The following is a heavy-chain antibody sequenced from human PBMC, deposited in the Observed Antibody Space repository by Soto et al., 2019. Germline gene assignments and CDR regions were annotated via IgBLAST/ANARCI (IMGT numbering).Heavy chain of an antibody. CDR3: ASPPIVATIVNYSSGMDV. CDR2: IIPIFGTA. D-gene: IGHD5-12*01. Sequence: QVQLVQSGAEVKKPGSSVKVSCKASGGTFSSYAISWVRQAPGQGLEWMGGIIPIFGTADYAQKFQGRVTITAAESTSTAYMELTSLRSADTAVYYCASPPIVATIVNYSSGMDVWGQGTTVTVSS. CDR1: GGTFSSYA. V-gene: IGHV1-69*12. J-gene: IGHJ6*02.